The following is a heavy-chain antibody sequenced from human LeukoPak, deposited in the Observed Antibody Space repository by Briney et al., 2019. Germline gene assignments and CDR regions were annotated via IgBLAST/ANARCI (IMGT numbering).Heavy chain of an antibody. V-gene: IGHV5-51*01. CDR2: IHPSDSDT. CDR3: ARRTRDAFDI. J-gene: IGHJ3*02. Sequence: PGESLKISCKGAEYSFMTYWIGWVRQMPGKGLEWMGIIHPSDSDTRYSPSVQGQVTISADKSISTAYLQWSSLTASDTAMYYCARRTRDAFDIWGQGTMVTVSS. CDR1: EYSFMTYW.